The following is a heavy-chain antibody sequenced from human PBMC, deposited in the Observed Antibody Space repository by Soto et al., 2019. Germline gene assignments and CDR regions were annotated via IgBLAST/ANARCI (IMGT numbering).Heavy chain of an antibody. CDR2: ISSNGGST. J-gene: IGHJ4*02. CDR1: GFTFSSYA. D-gene: IGHD1-26*01. V-gene: IGHV3-64*01. CDR3: AKDTKSGSYSLDY. Sequence: GGSLRLSCAASGFTFSSYAMHWVRQAPGKGLEYVSAISSNGGSTYYANSVKGRFTISRDNSKNTLYLQMGSLRAEDMAVYYCAKDTKSGSYSLDYWGQGTLVTVSS.